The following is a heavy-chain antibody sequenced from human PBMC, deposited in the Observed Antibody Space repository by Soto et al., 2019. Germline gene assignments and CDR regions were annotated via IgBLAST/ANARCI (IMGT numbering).Heavy chain of an antibody. CDR3: ARSTVAVTPFDS. D-gene: IGHD6-19*01. J-gene: IGHJ4*02. CDR1: SGPFISPKNY. CDR2: IYYVGST. V-gene: IGHV4-39*01. Sequence: SETLSLTCSISSGPFISPKNYWGWLRQPPGKGLEWIGSIYYVGSTYHNTSLKSRATISVDTSKSQLSLKRVSGSAADTAVYYCARSTVAVTPFDSWGQGILVNVSS.